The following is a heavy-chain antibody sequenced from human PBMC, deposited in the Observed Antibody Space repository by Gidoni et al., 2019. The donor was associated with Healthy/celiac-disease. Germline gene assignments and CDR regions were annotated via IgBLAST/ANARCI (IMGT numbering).Heavy chain of an antibody. CDR3: ARNYYDSSGYYKQIYGMDV. CDR2: IWYDGSNK. V-gene: IGHV3-33*01. D-gene: IGHD3-22*01. CDR1: GFTFSSYG. J-gene: IGHJ6*02. Sequence: QVQLVESGGGVVQPGRSLRLSCAASGFTFSSYGMHWVRQAPGKGLEWVAVIWYDGSNKYYADSVKGRFTISRDNSKNTLYLQMNSLRAEDTAVYYCARNYYDSSGYYKQIYGMDVWGQGTTVTVSS.